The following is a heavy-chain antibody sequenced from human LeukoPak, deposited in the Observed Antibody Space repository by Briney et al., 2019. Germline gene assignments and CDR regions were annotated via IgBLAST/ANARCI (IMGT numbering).Heavy chain of an antibody. Sequence: SETLSLTCAVYGGSFSDYYWSWIRQPPGKGLEWIGEINHSGSTNYNPSLKSRVTISVDTSKNQFSLKLSSVTAADTAVYYCARAGDWLPFDYWGQGTLVTVSS. V-gene: IGHV4-34*01. CDR2: INHSGST. CDR3: ARAGDWLPFDY. D-gene: IGHD3-9*01. CDR1: GGSFSDYY. J-gene: IGHJ4*02.